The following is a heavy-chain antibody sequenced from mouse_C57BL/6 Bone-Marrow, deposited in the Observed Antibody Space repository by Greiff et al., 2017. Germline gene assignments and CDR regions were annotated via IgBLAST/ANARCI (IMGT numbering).Heavy chain of an antibody. J-gene: IGHJ3*01. CDR2: ISSGSSTI. V-gene: IGHV5-17*01. CDR1: GFTFSDYG. D-gene: IGHD1-1*01. CDR3: ARRPPPITTVVAKAY. Sequence: EVMLVESGGGLVKPGGSLKLSCAASGFTFSDYGMHWVRQAPEKGLAWVAYISSGSSTIYYADTVKGRFTISSDTAKNTLFLQMTSLRSEETAMYYCARRPPPITTVVAKAYWGQGTLVTVSA.